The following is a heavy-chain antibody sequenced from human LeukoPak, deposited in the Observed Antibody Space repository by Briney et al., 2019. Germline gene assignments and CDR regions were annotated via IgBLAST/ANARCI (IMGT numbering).Heavy chain of an antibody. Sequence: PSETLSLTCTVSGGSFSTYYWSLIRQPPGKGLEWIGLIYASGNTNYNPSSKNRVTMSLGTSKNQFSLRLTSVTAADTAVYYCAREYSSSSGKNAFDVWGQGTMVTVSS. CDR3: AREYSSSSGKNAFDV. J-gene: IGHJ3*01. CDR2: IYASGNT. D-gene: IGHD6-6*01. V-gene: IGHV4-4*07. CDR1: GGSFSTYY.